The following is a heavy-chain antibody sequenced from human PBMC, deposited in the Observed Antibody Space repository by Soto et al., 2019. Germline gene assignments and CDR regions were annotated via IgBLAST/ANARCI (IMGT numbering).Heavy chain of an antibody. J-gene: IGHJ4*02. CDR3: TRDIGREFSKGVDY. D-gene: IGHD3-16*02. CDR1: GFTFGDYA. V-gene: IGHV3-49*04. Sequence: RLSCTASGFTFGDYAMSWVRQAPGKGLEWVGFIRSKAYGGTTEYAASVKGRFTISRDDSKSIAYLQMNSLKTEDTAVYYCTRDIGREFSKGVDYWGQGTLVTVSS. CDR2: IRSKAYGGTT.